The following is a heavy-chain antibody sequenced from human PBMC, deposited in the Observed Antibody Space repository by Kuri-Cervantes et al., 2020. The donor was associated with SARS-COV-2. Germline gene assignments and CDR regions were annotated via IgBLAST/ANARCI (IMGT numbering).Heavy chain of an antibody. CDR1: GVSITSRY. CDR2: IYYTGST. V-gene: IGHV4-59*11. CDR3: ARDAVVPAAMSYYYGMDV. D-gene: IGHD2-2*01. J-gene: IGHJ6*02. Sequence: SETLSLTCTVSGVSITSRYWSLIRQPPGKGLEWIAYIYYTGSTNYNPSLKSRVTISMDTSKSQFSLKLTSVTAADTAVYYCARDAVVPAAMSYYYGMDVWGQGTTVTVSS.